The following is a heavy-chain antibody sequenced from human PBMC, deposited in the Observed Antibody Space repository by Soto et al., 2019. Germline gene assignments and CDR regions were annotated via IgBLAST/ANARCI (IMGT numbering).Heavy chain of an antibody. D-gene: IGHD4-17*01. CDR2: IYHSGAT. Sequence: PSETLSLTCAVSGGSISSSNWWSWVRQPPGKGLEGIGGIYHSGATIYNPSLQSRVTISVDTSKNQFSLKLSSVTAADTAVYYCARHGERTIRSLNWFDPWGQGTLVTVSS. J-gene: IGHJ5*02. CDR1: GGSISSSNW. CDR3: ARHGERTIRSLNWFDP. V-gene: IGHV4-4*02.